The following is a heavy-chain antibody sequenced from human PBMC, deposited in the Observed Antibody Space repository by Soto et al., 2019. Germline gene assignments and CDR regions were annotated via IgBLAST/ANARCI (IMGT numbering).Heavy chain of an antibody. CDR1: GYSCTTYG. Sequence: QVHLVQFGAEVKKPGASVKVSCKGSGYSCTTYGITWVRQAPGQGLEWMGWISAHSGNTNYAQKLQGRVTVTRDTSTSTAYMELRSLRSDDTALYYCARGRYGDYWGQGALVTVSS. V-gene: IGHV1-18*01. CDR2: ISAHSGNT. CDR3: ARGRYGDY. J-gene: IGHJ4*02. D-gene: IGHD1-1*01.